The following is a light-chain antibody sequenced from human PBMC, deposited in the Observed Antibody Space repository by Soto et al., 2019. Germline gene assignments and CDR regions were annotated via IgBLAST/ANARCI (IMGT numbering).Light chain of an antibody. CDR2: ANN. CDR3: EAWDDSLNGPV. CDR1: TSDIGSNT. V-gene: IGLV1-44*01. Sequence: QPVLTQSPSASGTPGQKITISCSGSTSDIGSNTVNWYQQVPGTAPKLLIYANNQRPSGVPDRFSGSKSGTSASLAISGLQSEDEADYYCEAWDDSLNGPVFGGGTKVTVL. J-gene: IGLJ3*02.